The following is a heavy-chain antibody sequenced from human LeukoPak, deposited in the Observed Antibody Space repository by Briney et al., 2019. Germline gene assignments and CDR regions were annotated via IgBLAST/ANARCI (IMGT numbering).Heavy chain of an antibody. CDR1: RFTFSSYV. J-gene: IGHJ4*02. Sequence: GGSLRLSCAASRFTFSSYVLSWVRQAPGKGLDWVSGISGSGGSTYYADSVKGRFTISRDNSKNTLYLQMNSLRAEDTAVYYCAKGVQELRGYFDYWGQGTLVTVSS. CDR3: AKGVQELRGYFDY. V-gene: IGHV3-23*01. CDR2: ISGSGGST. D-gene: IGHD1-26*01.